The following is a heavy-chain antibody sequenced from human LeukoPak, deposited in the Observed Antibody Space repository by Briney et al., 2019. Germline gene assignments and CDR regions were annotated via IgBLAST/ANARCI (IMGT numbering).Heavy chain of an antibody. CDR3: AGGIAVAGYYYYYYMDV. CDR1: GFTFDDYA. Sequence: GRSLRLSCAASGFTFDDYAMHWVRQAPGKGLEWVSGISWNSGSIGYADSVKGRFTISRDNAKNSLYLQMNSLRAEDTALYYSAGGIAVAGYYYYYYMDVWGKGTTVTVSS. CDR2: ISWNSGSI. V-gene: IGHV3-9*01. D-gene: IGHD6-19*01. J-gene: IGHJ6*03.